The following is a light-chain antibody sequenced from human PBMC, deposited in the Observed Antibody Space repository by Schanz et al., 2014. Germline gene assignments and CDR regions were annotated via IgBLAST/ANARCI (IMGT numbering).Light chain of an antibody. CDR2: EGS. J-gene: IGLJ3*02. CDR1: STDVGSYNL. V-gene: IGLV2-23*01. Sequence: QSALTQPASVSGSPGQSITISCTGTSTDVGSYNLVSWYQQLPGKAPKLMIFEGSKRPSGVSNRFSGSKSVNTASLTISGLQAEDEADYYCCSYAGGTTLVFGGGTKLTVL. CDR3: CSYAGGTTLV.